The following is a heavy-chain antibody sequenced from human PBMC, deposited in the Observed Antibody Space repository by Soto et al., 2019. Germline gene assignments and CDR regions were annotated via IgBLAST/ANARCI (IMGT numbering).Heavy chain of an antibody. D-gene: IGHD3-3*02. CDR3: GRSSAKRARSFHFWGGSFDA. CDR1: GGTFSSFA. V-gene: IGHV1-69*01. Sequence: QVQLVQSGAEVKRPGSSVKVSCTASGGTFSSFAISWVRQAPGQGLEWMGGLIHIFDTTNHAQKFQGRVTIIVDEDTSTAYMELSSLRFEDTSVYYCGRSSAKRARSFHFWGGSFDAWGHGTMVSVSS. CDR2: LIHIFDTT. J-gene: IGHJ4*01.